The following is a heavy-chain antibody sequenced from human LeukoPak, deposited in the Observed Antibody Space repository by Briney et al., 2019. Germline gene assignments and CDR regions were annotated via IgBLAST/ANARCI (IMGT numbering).Heavy chain of an antibody. Sequence: GGSLRLSCAASGFTFSDYYMSWIRQAPGKGLEWVSYISGSSSYTNYADSVKGRFTISRDNAKNSLYLQMNSLRAEDTAVYYCAREQTVAGTYYFDYWGQGTLVTVSS. CDR3: AREQTVAGTYYFDY. D-gene: IGHD6-19*01. CDR1: GFTFSDYY. J-gene: IGHJ4*02. CDR2: ISGSSSYT. V-gene: IGHV3-11*05.